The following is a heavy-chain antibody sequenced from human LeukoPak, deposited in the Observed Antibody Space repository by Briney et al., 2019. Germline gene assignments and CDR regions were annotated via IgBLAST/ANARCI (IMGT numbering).Heavy chain of an antibody. CDR2: ISSSSSSI. D-gene: IGHD2-2*02. Sequence: GGSLTLSCAASGFTFSSYTMNWVSQAPGRGLEWVSSISSSSSSIYYADSVKGRFTISRDNAKNSLYLQMSSLRAEDTAVYYCVRDGCSSTSCYSVNDYWGQGTLVTVSS. CDR1: GFTFSSYT. J-gene: IGHJ4*02. CDR3: VRDGCSSTSCYSVNDY. V-gene: IGHV3-21*01.